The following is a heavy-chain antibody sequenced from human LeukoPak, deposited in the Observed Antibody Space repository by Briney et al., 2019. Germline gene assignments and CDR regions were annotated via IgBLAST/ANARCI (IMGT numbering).Heavy chain of an antibody. D-gene: IGHD6-19*01. CDR3: ARSNGWYYFDY. Sequence: ASVKVSCKASGYTFTSYYMHWVRQAPRQGLEWMGIINPSGGGTRYAEKFQGRVTMTRDTSTSTVYMELSSLSSEDTAVYHCARSNGWYYFDYWGQGTLVTVSS. CDR1: GYTFTSYY. V-gene: IGHV1-46*01. J-gene: IGHJ4*02. CDR2: INPSGGGT.